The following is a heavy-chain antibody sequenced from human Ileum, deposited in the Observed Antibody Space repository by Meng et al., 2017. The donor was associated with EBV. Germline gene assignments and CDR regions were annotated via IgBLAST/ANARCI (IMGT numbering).Heavy chain of an antibody. V-gene: IGHV4-4*02. Sequence: QVRLQGSGPGRVTPSGPPSLTCAVSGDSISSNNWWSWVRQPPGKGLEWIGEIYHSGSTNYNPSFKSRVTMSVDKSKNQISLNLSSVTAADTAVYYCASGRDYAWHSWGRGTLVTVSS. J-gene: IGHJ4*02. D-gene: IGHD4-17*01. CDR2: IYHSGST. CDR1: GDSISSNNW. CDR3: ASGRDYAWHS.